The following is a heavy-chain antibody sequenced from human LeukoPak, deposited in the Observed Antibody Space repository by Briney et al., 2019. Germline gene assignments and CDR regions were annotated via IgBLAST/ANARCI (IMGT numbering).Heavy chain of an antibody. CDR3: ARITIFGVAPYYFDY. CDR2: ISSSSSTI. D-gene: IGHD3-3*01. Sequence: GGSLRLSCAASGFTFSSYAMSWVRQAPGKGLEWVSYISSSSSTIYYADSVKGRFTISRDNAKNSLYLQMNSLRDEDTAVYYCARITIFGVAPYYFDYWGQGTLVTVSS. CDR1: GFTFSSYA. V-gene: IGHV3-48*02. J-gene: IGHJ4*02.